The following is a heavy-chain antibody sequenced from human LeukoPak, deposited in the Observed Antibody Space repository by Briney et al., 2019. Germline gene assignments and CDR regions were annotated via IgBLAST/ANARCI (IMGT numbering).Heavy chain of an antibody. CDR2: ITASSTTI. V-gene: IGHV3-48*03. J-gene: IGHJ5*02. Sequence: PGGSLRLSCAASGFSFSNYEMNWVRQAPGKGLEWISYITASSTTIYYADSVKGRFTISRDNAKNSLYLQMNGLRGEDTAVYYCAKRPGARGHFNWFDPWGQGTLVTVSS. CDR1: GFSFSNYE. CDR3: AKRPGARGHFNWFDP. D-gene: IGHD5-12*01.